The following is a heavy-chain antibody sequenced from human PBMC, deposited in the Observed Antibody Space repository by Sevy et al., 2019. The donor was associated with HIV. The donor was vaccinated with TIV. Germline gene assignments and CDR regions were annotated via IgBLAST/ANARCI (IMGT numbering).Heavy chain of an antibody. CDR3: ARGKSGYGYGLNY. J-gene: IGHJ4*02. CDR1: GFTVSTNY. Sequence: GGSLRLSCAASGFTVSTNYMTWVRQAPGKGLEWVSVIYSDGTTYHADSVKDRFTISRDNSKNTLYLQMNSLRAEDTAVYYGARGKSGYGYGLNYWGQGTLVTVSS. V-gene: IGHV3-66*01. D-gene: IGHD5-18*01. CDR2: IYSDGTT.